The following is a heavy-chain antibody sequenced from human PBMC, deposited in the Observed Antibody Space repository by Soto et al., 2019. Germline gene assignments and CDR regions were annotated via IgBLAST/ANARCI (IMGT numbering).Heavy chain of an antibody. CDR2: IYHSGNS. D-gene: IGHD3-10*01. CDR3: ARVSASVMLRGVIIN. V-gene: IGHV4-4*02. J-gene: IGHJ4*02. CDR1: GGSISSDNW. Sequence: LSLTCAFSGGSISSDNWWSWVRQPPGKGLEWIGEIYHSGNSNYNPSLKSRVTISVDKSKNQFSLKVTSVTAADTGQYYCARVSASVMLRGVIINWGQGTLVTVSS.